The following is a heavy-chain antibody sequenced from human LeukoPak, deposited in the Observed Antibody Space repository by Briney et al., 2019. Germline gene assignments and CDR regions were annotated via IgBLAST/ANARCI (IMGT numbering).Heavy chain of an antibody. CDR1: GYNFTNYW. J-gene: IGHJ5*02. V-gene: IGHV5-51*01. CDR2: IYPVDSDT. CDR3: ARRTGNWLDP. Sequence: GASLQISCRCSGYNFTNYWIDWVRQMPGKGLEWMGIIYPVDSDTRYSPSFQGQVTISVDKSISTAYLQWSSLKASDTAIYYCARRTGNWLDPWGQGTLVTVSS. D-gene: IGHD7-27*01.